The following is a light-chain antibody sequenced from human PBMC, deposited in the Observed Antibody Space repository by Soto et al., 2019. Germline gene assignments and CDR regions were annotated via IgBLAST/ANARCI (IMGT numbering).Light chain of an antibody. J-gene: IGKJ1*01. Sequence: DIQMTQSPSTLSASVGDRVTITCRASQSINGWLAWYQQNPGKTPKLLIYKASTLESGVPSRFSGSGSGTEFTLTISSLQPDDFATYYCQQYNNYGSWTFGQGTKVDIK. CDR2: KAS. CDR3: QQYNNYGSWT. CDR1: QSINGW. V-gene: IGKV1-5*03.